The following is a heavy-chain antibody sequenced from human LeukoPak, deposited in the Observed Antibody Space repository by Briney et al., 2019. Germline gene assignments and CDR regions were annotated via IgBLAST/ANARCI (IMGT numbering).Heavy chain of an antibody. CDR3: ATDRRAYCGGDCYPRGY. V-gene: IGHV1-8*01. CDR1: GYTLTSYD. J-gene: IGHJ4*02. CDR2: MNPDSGNT. D-gene: IGHD2-21*02. Sequence: GASVKVSCKASGYTLTSYDINWVRQATGQGLEWMGWMNPDSGNTGYAQKFQGRVTMTEDTSTDTAYMELSSLRSEDTAVYYCATDRRAYCGGDCYPRGYWGQGTLVTVSS.